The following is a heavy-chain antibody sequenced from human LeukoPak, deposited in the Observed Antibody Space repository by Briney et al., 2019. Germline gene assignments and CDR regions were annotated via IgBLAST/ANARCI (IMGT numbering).Heavy chain of an antibody. Sequence: GGSLRLSCAASRFTFSSYAMHWVRQAPGKGLEWVAVISDDGSNKYYADSVKGRFTISRDNSKNTLYLQMNSLRAEDTAVYYCARDSGCSSSWYAFWFDPWGQGTLVTVSS. CDR1: RFTFSSYA. D-gene: IGHD6-13*01. CDR2: ISDDGSNK. V-gene: IGHV3-30*04. CDR3: ARDSGCSSSWYAFWFDP. J-gene: IGHJ5*02.